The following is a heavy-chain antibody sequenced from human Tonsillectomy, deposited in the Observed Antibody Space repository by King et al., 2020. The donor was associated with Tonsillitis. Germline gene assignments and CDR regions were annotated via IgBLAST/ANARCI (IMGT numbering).Heavy chain of an antibody. V-gene: IGHV5-51*01. CDR1: GYSFTTYW. Sequence: QLVQSGAEVKKSGESLKISCQGSGYSFTTYWIGWVRQMPGKGLEWMGLSYPSDSDTRYSPSFRGQVTLHADKSINTASLQGRSLKASDTAIYYCARXDTGTYGNAFDVWGHGTMVTVSS. CDR2: SYPSDSDT. J-gene: IGHJ3*01. CDR3: ARXDTGTYGNAFDV. D-gene: IGHD1-26*01.